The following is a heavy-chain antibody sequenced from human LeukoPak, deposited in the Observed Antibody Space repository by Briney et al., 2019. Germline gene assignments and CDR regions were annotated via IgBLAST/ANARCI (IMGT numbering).Heavy chain of an antibody. D-gene: IGHD4-23*01. CDR3: TDTVAG. V-gene: IGHV3-53*05. Sequence: GGSLRLSCAASVFSVSNNYVTWVRQPPGKGLEWVSVIYSGGDTYYADSVKGRFTISRDNSKNMLYLQMNSLRVEDTAVYYCTDTVAGWGQGTLVTVS. J-gene: IGHJ4*02. CDR1: VFSVSNNY. CDR2: IYSGGDT.